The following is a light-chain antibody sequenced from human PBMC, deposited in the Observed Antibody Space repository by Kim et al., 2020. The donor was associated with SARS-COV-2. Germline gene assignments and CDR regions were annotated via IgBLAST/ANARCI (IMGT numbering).Light chain of an antibody. CDR1: NLGDKY. V-gene: IGLV3-1*01. CDR3: QAWDSSTTGVL. Sequence: SYELTQPPSVSVSPGQTASITCSGDNLGDKYTCWYQQKPGKSPVLVIYQDRKRPSGIPERFSGSNSGNTATLTISGTQTVDEADYYCQAWDSSTTGVLFGGGTKLTVL. CDR2: QDR. J-gene: IGLJ2*01.